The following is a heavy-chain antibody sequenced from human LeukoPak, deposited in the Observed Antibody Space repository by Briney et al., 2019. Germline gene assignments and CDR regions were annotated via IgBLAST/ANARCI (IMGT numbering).Heavy chain of an antibody. V-gene: IGHV3-30*02. CDR3: AKDTHWVLQL. Sequence: GGSLRLSCAASGFTFSNYGMHWVRRAPGKALEWVTFIRYDGSKKYYADSVKGRFTISRDNSKNTLYLQMNSLRAEDTAVYYCAKDTHWVLQLWGQGTLVTVSS. D-gene: IGHD3-9*01. CDR1: GFTFSNYG. J-gene: IGHJ4*02. CDR2: IRYDGSKK.